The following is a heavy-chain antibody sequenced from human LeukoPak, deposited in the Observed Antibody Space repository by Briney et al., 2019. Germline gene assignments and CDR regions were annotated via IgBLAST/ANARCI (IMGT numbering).Heavy chain of an antibody. V-gene: IGHV3-11*04. D-gene: IGHD2-8*01. CDR2: ISSSGSTI. J-gene: IGHJ4*02. CDR3: ASYCTNGVCYTGDFDY. CDR1: GFTFSDYY. Sequence: GGSLRLSCAASGFTFSDYYMSWIRQAPGKGLEWVSYISSSGSTIYYADSVKGRFTISRDNAKNSLYPQMNSLRAEDMAVYYCASYCTNGVCYTGDFDYWGQGTLVTASS.